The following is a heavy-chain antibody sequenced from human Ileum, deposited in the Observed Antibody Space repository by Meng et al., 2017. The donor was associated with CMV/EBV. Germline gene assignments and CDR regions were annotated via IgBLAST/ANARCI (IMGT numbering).Heavy chain of an antibody. Sequence: SGGSISSSNWWSEVRQPPGKGLEWIGEIYHSGSTNYNPSLKSRVTISVDKSKNQFSLKLSSVTAADTAVYYCARDPSSSWRNNWFDPWGQGTLVTVSS. CDR2: IYHSGST. CDR1: GGSISSSNW. CDR3: ARDPSSSWRNNWFDP. D-gene: IGHD6-13*01. J-gene: IGHJ5*02. V-gene: IGHV4-4*02.